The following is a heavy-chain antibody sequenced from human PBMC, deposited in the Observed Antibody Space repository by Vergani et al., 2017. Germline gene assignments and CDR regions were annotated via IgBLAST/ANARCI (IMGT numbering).Heavy chain of an antibody. CDR1: GGTFSSYA. CDR2: IIPIFGTA. J-gene: IGHJ6*02. V-gene: IGHV1-69*01. Sequence: QVQLVQSGAEVKKPGSSVKVSCKASGGTFSSYAISWVRQAPGQGLEWMGGIIPIFGTANYAQKFQGRVTITADESTSTAYMELSSLRSEDTAVYYCARTVRYYDSSGYYYALYYYYYGMDVWGQGTTVTVSS. CDR3: ARTVRYYDSSGYYYALYYYYYGMDV. D-gene: IGHD3-22*01.